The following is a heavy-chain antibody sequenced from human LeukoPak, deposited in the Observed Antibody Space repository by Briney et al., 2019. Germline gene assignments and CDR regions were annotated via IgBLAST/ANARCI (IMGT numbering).Heavy chain of an antibody. J-gene: IGHJ4*02. D-gene: IGHD3-10*01. V-gene: IGHV3-30-3*01. CDR1: GFTFSNYA. CDR2: ISDDGSRQ. Sequence: PGGSLTLSCAATGFTFSNYAILWGGQAPGKGLEWVAFISDDGSRQHYADSVKGRFTISRDNSKNTLNLQMNSLRAEDTAVYYCVKDRTGTYTLDYWGQGTLVTVSS. CDR3: VKDRTGTYTLDY.